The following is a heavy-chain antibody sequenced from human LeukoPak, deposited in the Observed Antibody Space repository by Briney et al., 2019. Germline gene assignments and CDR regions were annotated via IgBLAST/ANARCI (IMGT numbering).Heavy chain of an antibody. CDR3: AKFPPVAAAGGYPLYYYGMDV. Sequence: GGSLRLSCAASGFTFSSYAMSWVRQAPGKGLEWVSAISGSGGSTYYADSVKGRFTISRDNSKNTLYLQMNSLSAEDTAVYYCAKFPPVAAAGGYPLYYYGMDVWGQGTTVTVSS. CDR1: GFTFSSYA. J-gene: IGHJ6*02. D-gene: IGHD6-13*01. CDR2: ISGSGGST. V-gene: IGHV3-23*01.